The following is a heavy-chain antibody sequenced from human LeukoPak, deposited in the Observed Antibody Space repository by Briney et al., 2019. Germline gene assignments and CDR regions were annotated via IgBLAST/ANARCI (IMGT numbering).Heavy chain of an antibody. CDR3: ARGAVRDSSGYSRDAFDI. D-gene: IGHD3-22*01. V-gene: IGHV1-69*04. CDR2: IIPILGIA. J-gene: IGHJ3*02. CDR1: GGTFSSYA. Sequence: SVKVSCKASGGTFSSYAISWVRQAPGQGLEWMGRIIPILGIANYAQKFQGRVTITADKSTSTAYMELSSLRYEDTAVYYCARGAVRDSSGYSRDAFDIWGQGTMVTVSS.